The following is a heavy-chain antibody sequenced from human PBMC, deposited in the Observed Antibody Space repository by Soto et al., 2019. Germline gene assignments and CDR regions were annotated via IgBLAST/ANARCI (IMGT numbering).Heavy chain of an antibody. V-gene: IGHV4-34*01. D-gene: IGHD2-2*01. J-gene: IGHJ4*02. CDR3: ARAIVVVPAANRTIKYFDY. Sequence: LSLTCAVYGGSFSGYYWSWIRQPPGKGLEWIGEINHSGSTNYNPSLKSRVTISVDTSKNQFSLKLSSVTAADTAVYYCARAIVVVPAANRTIKYFDYWGQGTLVTVSS. CDR2: INHSGST. CDR1: GGSFSGYY.